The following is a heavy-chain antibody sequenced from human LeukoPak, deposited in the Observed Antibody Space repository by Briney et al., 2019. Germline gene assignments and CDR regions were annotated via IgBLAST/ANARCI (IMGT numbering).Heavy chain of an antibody. CDR2: IIPIFATA. V-gene: IGHV1-69*13. D-gene: IGHD3-3*01. Sequence: GVSVNVSCKASGGTFSSYAISWVRQAPGQGLEWMGGIIPIFATANDAQKFQGRVTITADESTSTAFMELSSLRSEDTAVYYCARGNPRSLLPYYFDYWGQGTLVTVSS. J-gene: IGHJ4*02. CDR3: ARGNPRSLLPYYFDY. CDR1: GGTFSSYA.